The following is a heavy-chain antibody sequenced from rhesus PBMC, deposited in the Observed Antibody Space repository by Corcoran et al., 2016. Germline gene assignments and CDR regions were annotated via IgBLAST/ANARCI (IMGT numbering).Heavy chain of an antibody. D-gene: IGHD5-12*01. V-gene: IGHV4-76*01. CDR2: IYGSSGST. CDR1: GGSISGGYD. J-gene: IGHJ4*01. Sequence: QVQLQESGPGLVKPSETLSLTCAVSGGSISGGYDWRWIRQPPGKGLEWIGFIYGSSGSTNYNPSLKNRVTISKDTSKNQFSLKLSSVTAADTAVYYCARRGYSYNYFDYWGQGVLVTVSS. CDR3: ARRGYSYNYFDY.